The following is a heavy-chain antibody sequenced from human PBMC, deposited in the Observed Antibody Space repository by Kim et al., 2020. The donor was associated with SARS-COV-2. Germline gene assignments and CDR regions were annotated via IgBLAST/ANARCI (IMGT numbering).Heavy chain of an antibody. CDR3: ARVSIYYYYTSGSDAYF. V-gene: IGHV3-11*06. D-gene: IGHD3-22*01. CDR1: RFTFSDYY. CDR2: ISSSGSYT. J-gene: IGHJ4*01. Sequence: GGSLRLSCAASRFTFSDYYMSWIRQAPGKGLEWISYISSSGSYTNYADFVKGRFTIFRNNAKNSMYLQMNSLRAEDTVVYYCARVSIYYYYTSGSDAYF.